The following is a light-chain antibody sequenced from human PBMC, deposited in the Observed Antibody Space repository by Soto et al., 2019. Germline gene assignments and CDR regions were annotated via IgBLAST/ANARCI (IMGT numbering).Light chain of an antibody. CDR2: GAS. CDR1: ERISSNF. CDR3: QQYGTSPFT. V-gene: IGKV3-20*01. J-gene: IGKJ3*01. Sequence: VLTQSPDTLSLSPGERATLSCRASERISSNFLAWYQQRPGQAPRLLIYGASPRASGIPDRFSGSGSGTDFALAISRLEPEDFAVFYCQQYGTSPFTFGPGTTVEIK.